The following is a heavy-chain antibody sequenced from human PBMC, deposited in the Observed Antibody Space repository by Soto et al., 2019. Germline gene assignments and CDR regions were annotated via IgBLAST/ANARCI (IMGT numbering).Heavy chain of an antibody. V-gene: IGHV3-23*01. Sequence: GGSLRLSCTASGFTFNNYAMSWVRQAPGKGLEWVSAISGSGGSTYYADSVKGRFTISRDNSKNTLYLQMNSLRAEDTAVYYCAKGRVVADAFDIWGQGTMVTV. D-gene: IGHD3-22*01. J-gene: IGHJ3*02. CDR2: ISGSGGST. CDR3: AKGRVVADAFDI. CDR1: GFTFNNYA.